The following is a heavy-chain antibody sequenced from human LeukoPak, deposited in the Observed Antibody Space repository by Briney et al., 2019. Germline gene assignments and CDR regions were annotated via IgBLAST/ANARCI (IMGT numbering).Heavy chain of an antibody. CDR1: GGSISSYY. D-gene: IGHD6-13*01. CDR3: AGYSSSWLRDWYFDL. V-gene: IGHV4-59*08. Sequence: PSETLSLTCTVSGGSISSYYWSWIRQPPGKGLEWIGYIYYSGSTNYNPSLKSRVTISVDTSKNQFSLKLSSVTAADTAVYYCAGYSSSWLRDWYFDLWGRGTLVTVSS. CDR2: IYYSGST. J-gene: IGHJ2*01.